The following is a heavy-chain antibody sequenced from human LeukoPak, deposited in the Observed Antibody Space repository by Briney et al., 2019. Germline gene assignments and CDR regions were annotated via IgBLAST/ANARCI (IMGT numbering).Heavy chain of an antibody. CDR2: INHSGST. D-gene: IGHD1-7*01. V-gene: IGHV4-34*01. Sequence: SETLSLTCAVYGGSFSGYYWSWIRQPPGKGLEWIGEINHSGSTNYNPSLKSRVTISVDTSKNQFSLKLSSVTAADTAVYYCARTSGLTGTTRLDYWGQGTLVTVSS. CDR1: GGSFSGYY. J-gene: IGHJ4*02. CDR3: ARTSGLTGTTRLDY.